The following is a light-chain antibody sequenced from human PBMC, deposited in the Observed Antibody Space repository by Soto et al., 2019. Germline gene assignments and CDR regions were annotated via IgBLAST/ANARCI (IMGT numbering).Light chain of an antibody. CDR1: QSLLHRNGYTY. Sequence: VMTQSPPSLPVTPGEAASMSCRSSQSLLHRNGYTYLDWYIQKPGQPPLLLVYMGSNRSSGVPDRFSVSGSGRDFTLKISRVEAEDGGTYYCMQGLQIPPTFGQGT. J-gene: IGKJ1*01. CDR3: MQGLQIPPT. V-gene: IGKV2-28*01. CDR2: MGS.